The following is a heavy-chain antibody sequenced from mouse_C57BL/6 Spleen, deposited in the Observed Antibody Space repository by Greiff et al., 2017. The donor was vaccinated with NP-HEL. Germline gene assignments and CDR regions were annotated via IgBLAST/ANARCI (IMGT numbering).Heavy chain of an antibody. J-gene: IGHJ1*03. CDR1: GYTFTSYG. CDR3: GYYYGSSNGYFDV. CDR2: IYPRSGNT. V-gene: IGHV1-81*01. Sequence: QVQLQQSGAELARPGASVKLSCKASGYTFTSYGISWVKQRTGQGLEWIGEIYPRSGNTYYNEKFKGKATLTADKSSSTAYMELRSLTSEDSAVYCGGYYYGSSNGYFDVWGTGTTVTVSS. D-gene: IGHD1-1*01.